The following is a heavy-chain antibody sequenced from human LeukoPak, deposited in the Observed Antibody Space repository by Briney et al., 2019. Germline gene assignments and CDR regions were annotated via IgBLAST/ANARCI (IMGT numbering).Heavy chain of an antibody. CDR2: IGYDGTNE. CDR3: ARDFYCSRTSCYAPSFDY. V-gene: IGHV3-33*01. Sequence: GRSLRLSCAASGFTFSSYGMHWVRQAPSKGLEWVALIGYDGTNEYYADSVKGRFTISRDNSKNTLYLQMKSLRAEDTAVYYCARDFYCSRTSCYAPSFDYWGQGTLVTVSS. CDR1: GFTFSSYG. J-gene: IGHJ4*02. D-gene: IGHD2-2*01.